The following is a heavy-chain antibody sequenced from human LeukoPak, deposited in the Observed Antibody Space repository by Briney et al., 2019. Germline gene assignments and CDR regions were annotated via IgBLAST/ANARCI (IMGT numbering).Heavy chain of an antibody. CDR2: INPSGGST. V-gene: IGHV1-46*01. CDR1: GYTFIAYY. D-gene: IGHD6-19*01. CDR3: ARGGSLAVAPHLYYFDY. J-gene: IGHJ4*02. Sequence: GASVKVSCKASGYTFIAYYIHWVRQAPGQGLEWMGIINPSGGSTTYAQNFQGRVTMTRDTSTSAVYMELSGLGSEDTAVYYCARGGSLAVAPHLYYFDYWGQGTLVTVSS.